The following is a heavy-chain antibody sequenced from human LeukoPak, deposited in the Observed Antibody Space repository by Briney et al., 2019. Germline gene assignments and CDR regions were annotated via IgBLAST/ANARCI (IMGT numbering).Heavy chain of an antibody. D-gene: IGHD3-22*01. V-gene: IGHV1-18*01. CDR3: ARMDSNGYNKKYYFDY. J-gene: IGHJ4*02. Sequence: ASVKVSCKASGYIFSSYGINWVRQAPGQGLEWMGWISADSGHTNYAQRFQGRVTMTTATPTSTAYMELRSLRSDDTAVYYCARMDSNGYNKKYYFDYWGQGTLVAVSS. CDR2: ISADSGHT. CDR1: GYIFSSYG.